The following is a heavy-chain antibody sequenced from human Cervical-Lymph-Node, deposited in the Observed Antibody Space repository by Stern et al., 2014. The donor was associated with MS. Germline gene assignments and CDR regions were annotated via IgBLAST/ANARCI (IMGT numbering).Heavy chain of an antibody. CDR2: IYYSGST. V-gene: IGHV4-61*01. J-gene: IGHJ2*01. CDR1: GGSVSSGSYY. Sequence: VQLEESGPGLVKPSETLSLTCTVSGGSVSSGSYYWSWIRQPPGKGLEWIGYIYYSGSTNYNPSLKSRVTISVDTSKNQFSLKLSSVTAADTAVYYCARVGYYYDSSGYSFTAWYFDLWGRGTLVTVSS. CDR3: ARVGYYYDSSGYSFTAWYFDL. D-gene: IGHD3-22*01.